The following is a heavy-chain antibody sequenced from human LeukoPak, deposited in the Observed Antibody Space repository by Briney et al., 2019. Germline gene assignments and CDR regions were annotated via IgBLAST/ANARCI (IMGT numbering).Heavy chain of an antibody. CDR2: IRSKANSYAT. CDR1: GFTFSGSA. Sequence: GGSLRLSCAASGFTFSGSAMHWVRQASGKGLEWVGRIRSKANSYATAYAASVKGRFTISRDDSKNTAYLQMNSLKTEDTAVYYCTTQITMVRGVTIQWGQGTLVTVSS. J-gene: IGHJ4*02. D-gene: IGHD3-10*01. V-gene: IGHV3-73*01. CDR3: TTQITMVRGVTIQ.